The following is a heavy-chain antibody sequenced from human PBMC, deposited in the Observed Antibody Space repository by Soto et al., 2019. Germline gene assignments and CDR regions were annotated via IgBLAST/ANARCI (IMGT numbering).Heavy chain of an antibody. V-gene: IGHV4-59*01. J-gene: IGHJ4*02. CDR1: GGSISSYY. D-gene: IGHD2-21*02. Sequence: SETLSLTCTVSGGSISSYYWSWIRQPPGKGLEWIGYIYYSGSTNYNPSLKSRVTISVDTSKNQFSLKLSSVTAVDTAVYYCAREAVYGGNSIDYWGQGTLVTVSS. CDR3: AREAVYGGNSIDY. CDR2: IYYSGST.